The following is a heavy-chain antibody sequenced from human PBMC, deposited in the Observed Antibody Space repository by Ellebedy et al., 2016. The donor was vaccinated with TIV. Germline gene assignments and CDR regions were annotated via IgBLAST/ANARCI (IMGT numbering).Heavy chain of an antibody. Sequence: ASVKVSXKASVYTFPSYAMHWVRQAPGQRLEWMGWISAYNGNTNYAQKLQGRVTMTTDTSTSTAYMELRSLRSDDTAVYYCARDRGSSRPWSGYWGQGTLVTVSS. D-gene: IGHD3-3*01. CDR1: VYTFPSYA. CDR2: ISAYNGNT. CDR3: ARDRGSSRPWSGY. J-gene: IGHJ4*02. V-gene: IGHV1-18*01.